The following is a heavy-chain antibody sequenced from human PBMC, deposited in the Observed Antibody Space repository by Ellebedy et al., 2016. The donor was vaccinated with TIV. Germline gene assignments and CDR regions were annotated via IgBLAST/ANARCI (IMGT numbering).Heavy chain of an antibody. J-gene: IGHJ5*02. D-gene: IGHD3-16*02. CDR3: AREIRSRTNWFDP. CDR1: GGPISSSSYY. CDR2: IYYSGST. V-gene: IGHV4-39*07. Sequence: MPGGSLRLSCTVSGGPISSSSYYWGWIRQPPGKGLEWIGSIYYSGSTYYNPSLKSRVTISVDTSKNQFSLKLSSVTAADTAVYYCAREIRSRTNWFDPWGQGTLVTVSS.